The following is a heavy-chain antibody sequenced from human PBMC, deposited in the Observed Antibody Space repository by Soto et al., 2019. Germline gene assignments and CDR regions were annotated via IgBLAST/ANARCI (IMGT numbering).Heavy chain of an antibody. Sequence: PSETLSVTCTDSGGSISSGDYYWSWIRQPPGKGLEWIGYIYYSGSTYYNPSLKSRVTISVDTSKNQFSLKLSSVTAADTAVYYCAILGRSLRYFDWFDYYYGMDVWGQGTTVTVSS. CDR1: GGSISSGDYY. J-gene: IGHJ6*02. V-gene: IGHV4-30-4*01. D-gene: IGHD3-9*01. CDR2: IYYSGST. CDR3: AILGRSLRYFDWFDYYYGMDV.